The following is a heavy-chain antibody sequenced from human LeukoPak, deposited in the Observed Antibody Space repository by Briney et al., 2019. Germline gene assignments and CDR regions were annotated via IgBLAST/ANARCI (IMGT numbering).Heavy chain of an antibody. V-gene: IGHV3-7*03. Sequence: GGSLRLSCAASGFTFSTSWMTWVRQAPGKGLEWVANIKQDGSDKYYMDSVKGRFTISRDNAKNSLYLQMNSLRAEDTAVYYCARDPTTNDYWGQGTLVTVSS. J-gene: IGHJ4*02. CDR1: GFTFSTSW. D-gene: IGHD1-26*01. CDR2: IKQDGSDK. CDR3: ARDPTTNDY.